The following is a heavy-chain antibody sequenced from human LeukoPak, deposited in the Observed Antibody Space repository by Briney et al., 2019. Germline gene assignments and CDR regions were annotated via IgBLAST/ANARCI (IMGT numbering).Heavy chain of an antibody. Sequence: PSETLSLTCAVYGGSFSGYYWSWIRQPPGKGLEWIGEINHSGSTNYNPSLKSRVTISVSTSKNQSSLKLSSVTAADTAVYYCARVPLWFGEFYSFDYWGQGTLVTVSS. J-gene: IGHJ4*02. V-gene: IGHV4-34*01. CDR2: INHSGST. CDR3: ARVPLWFGEFYSFDY. D-gene: IGHD3-10*01. CDR1: GGSFSGYY.